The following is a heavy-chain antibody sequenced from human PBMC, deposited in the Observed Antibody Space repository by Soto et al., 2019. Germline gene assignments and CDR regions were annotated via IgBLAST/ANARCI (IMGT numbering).Heavy chain of an antibody. Sequence: SVKVSCKASGGTFSSYTISWVRQAPGQGLEWMGRIIPILGIANYAQKFQGRVTITADKSTSTAYMELSSLRSEDTAVYYCARGSGAVSTLNFDYWGQGTLVTVSS. V-gene: IGHV1-69*02. D-gene: IGHD1-1*01. CDR1: GGTFSSYT. CDR3: ARGSGAVSTLNFDY. CDR2: IIPILGIA. J-gene: IGHJ4*02.